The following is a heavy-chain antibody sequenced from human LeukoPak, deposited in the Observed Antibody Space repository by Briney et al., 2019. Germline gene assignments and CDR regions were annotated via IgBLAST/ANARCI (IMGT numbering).Heavy chain of an antibody. D-gene: IGHD5-12*01. V-gene: IGHV3-48*03. J-gene: IGHJ4*02. Sequence: GGSLRLSCAASGLTFSSYEMNWVRQAPGKGLEWVSYISSSGSTIYYADSVKGRFTISRDNAKNSLYLQMNSLRAEDTAVYYCARERVDIVATRRFVFDYWGQGTLVTVSS. CDR1: GLTFSSYE. CDR2: ISSSGSTI. CDR3: ARERVDIVATRRFVFDY.